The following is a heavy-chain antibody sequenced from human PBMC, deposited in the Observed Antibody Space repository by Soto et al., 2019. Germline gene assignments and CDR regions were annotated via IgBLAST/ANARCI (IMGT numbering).Heavy chain of an antibody. D-gene: IGHD1-26*01. CDR1: GGSISSSRYY. Sequence: PSEALSLTCTVSGGSISSSRYYWGWIRQPPGKGLEWIGSIYYSGSTYYNPSLKSRVTISVDTSKSHFSLKLSSVTAADTAVYYCAREVVGATTKTGMRIDYWGQGTLVTVSS. J-gene: IGHJ4*02. CDR3: AREVVGATTKTGMRIDY. CDR2: IYYSGST. V-gene: IGHV4-39*02.